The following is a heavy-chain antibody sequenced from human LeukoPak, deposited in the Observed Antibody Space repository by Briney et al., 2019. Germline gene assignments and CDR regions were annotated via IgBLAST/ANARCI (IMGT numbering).Heavy chain of an antibody. CDR3: AIALRGDCCLPDY. CDR1: GFTFSSYG. CDR2: INWNGGST. Sequence: GGSLRLSCAASGFTFSSYGMHWVRQAPGKGLEWVSGINWNGGSTGYADSVKGRFTISRDNAKNSLYLQMNSLRAEDTALYYCAIALRGDCCLPDYWGQGTLVTVSS. V-gene: IGHV3-20*04. D-gene: IGHD2-21*02. J-gene: IGHJ4*02.